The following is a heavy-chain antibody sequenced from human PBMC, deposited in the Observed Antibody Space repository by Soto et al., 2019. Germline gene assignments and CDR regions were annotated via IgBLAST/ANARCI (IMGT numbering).Heavy chain of an antibody. CDR2: IYATGTT. D-gene: IGHD1-1*01. Sequence: SETLSLTCTVSGASISGFYWSWIRKSAGKGLEWIGRIYATGTTDYNPSLKSRVMMSVDTSKKQFSLKLRSVTAADTAVYYCVRDGTKTLRDWFDPWSQGISVTVSS. J-gene: IGHJ5*02. CDR3: VRDGTKTLRDWFDP. V-gene: IGHV4-4*07. CDR1: GASISGFY.